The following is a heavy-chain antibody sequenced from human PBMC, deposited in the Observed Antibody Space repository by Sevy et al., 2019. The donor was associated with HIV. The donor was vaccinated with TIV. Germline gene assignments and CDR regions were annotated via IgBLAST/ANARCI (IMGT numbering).Heavy chain of an antibody. V-gene: IGHV4-59*01. Sequence: SETLSLTCSVSGDFINLYFWSWIRQPPGKGLEWIGYICSSGSSNYNSSLKSRVTISLATSKDQFSLKLSSVTAADTAVYYCARESIGSVGDFDYWGPGTLVTVSS. D-gene: IGHD2-21*01. CDR1: GDFINLYF. CDR3: ARESIGSVGDFDY. CDR2: ICSSGSS. J-gene: IGHJ4*02.